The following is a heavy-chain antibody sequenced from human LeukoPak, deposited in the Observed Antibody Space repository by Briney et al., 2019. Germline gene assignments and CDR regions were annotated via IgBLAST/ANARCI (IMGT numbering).Heavy chain of an antibody. J-gene: IGHJ6*03. V-gene: IGHV3-66*02. CDR2: IYSGGST. D-gene: IGHD1-26*01. CDR3: ARDVGATSGYYYYYYMDV. CDR1: GFTVSSNY. Sequence: GGSLRLSCAASGFTVSSNYMSWVRQAPGKGLEWVSVIYSGGSTYYADSVKGRFTISRDNSKNTLYLQMNSLRAEDTAVYYCARDVGATSGYYYYYYMDVWGKGTTVTVSS.